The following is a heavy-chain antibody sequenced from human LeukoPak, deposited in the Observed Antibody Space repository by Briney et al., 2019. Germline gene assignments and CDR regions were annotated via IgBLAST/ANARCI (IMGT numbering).Heavy chain of an antibody. J-gene: IGHJ4*02. CDR1: GFTFRSYS. CDR2: ISSSSSYI. Sequence: GGSLRLSCAASGFTFRSYSMNWVRQAPGKGLEWASSISSSSSYIYYADSVKGRFTISRDNAKNSLYLQMNSLRAEDTAVYYCARDPRVVPAATFDYWGQGALVTVSS. D-gene: IGHD2-2*01. V-gene: IGHV3-21*01. CDR3: ARDPRVVPAATFDY.